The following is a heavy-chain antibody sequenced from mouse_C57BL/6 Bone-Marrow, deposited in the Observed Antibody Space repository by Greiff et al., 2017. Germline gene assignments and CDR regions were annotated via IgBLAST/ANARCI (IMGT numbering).Heavy chain of an antibody. CDR2: IDPSDSYT. D-gene: IGHD4-1*01. J-gene: IGHJ3*01. CDR3: ARGLGRFAY. CDR1: GYTFTSYW. Sequence: QVQLQQPGAELVRPGTSVKLSCKASGYTFTSYWMHWVKQRPGQGLEWIGVIDPSDSYTNYNQKFKGKATLTVDPSSSTAYMQLSSLTSEDSAVYYCARGLGRFAYWGQGTLVTVSA. V-gene: IGHV1-59*01.